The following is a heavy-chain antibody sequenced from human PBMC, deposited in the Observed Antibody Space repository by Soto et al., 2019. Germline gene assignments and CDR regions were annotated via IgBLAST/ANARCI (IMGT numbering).Heavy chain of an antibody. D-gene: IGHD6-19*01. CDR3: ARHGTSYSSGWHDAFDI. V-gene: IGHV5-51*01. CDR2: IYPGDSDT. J-gene: IGHJ3*02. CDR1: GYSFTSYW. Sequence: GQSLNISCKGSGYSFTSYWICWVRQMPGKGLEWMGIIYPGDSDTRYSPSFQGQVTISADKSISTAYLQWSSLKASDTAMYYCARHGTSYSSGWHDAFDIRGQGTMVTVSS.